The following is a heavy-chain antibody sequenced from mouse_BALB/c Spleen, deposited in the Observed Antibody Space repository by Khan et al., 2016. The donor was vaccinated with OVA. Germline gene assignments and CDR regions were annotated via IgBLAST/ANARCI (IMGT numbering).Heavy chain of an antibody. Sequence: VELVESGPELVRPGVSVKISCKGSGYTFTDYSMPWVKQSHAKSLEWIGVISNDSFNTNSNQKIKGKATLTVDKSSSTAYMELARMTSDVSAIYYCAIRDYFDYWGQGTTLTVSS. CDR1: GYTFTDYS. J-gene: IGHJ2*01. V-gene: IGHV1S137*01. CDR3: AIRDYFDY. CDR2: ISNDSFNT.